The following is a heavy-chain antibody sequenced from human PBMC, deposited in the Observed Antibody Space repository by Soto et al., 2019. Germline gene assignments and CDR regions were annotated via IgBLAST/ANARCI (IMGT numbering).Heavy chain of an antibody. CDR3: AKEYRKHQGFDY. CDR1: GFTISSYA. D-gene: IGHD2-2*01. V-gene: IGHV3-23*01. CDR2: ISGNGAST. Sequence: PGGSLRLSCEGSGFTISSYAMSWVRQAPGRGLEWVSGISGNGASTYYADSVKGRFTISRDNSKNTLYLQMNSLRAEDTAVYYCAKEYRKHQGFDYWGQGTLVTVSS. J-gene: IGHJ4*02.